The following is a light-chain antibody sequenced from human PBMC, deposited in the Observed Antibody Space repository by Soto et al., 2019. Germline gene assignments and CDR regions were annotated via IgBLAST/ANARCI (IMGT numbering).Light chain of an antibody. CDR3: QQSYSTPPWT. Sequence: DVQIIQSPSSLSASVGDRVTIACRASQSVSIYLNWYQQKPGKAPNLLISAASSLQNGVPSRFRGSGSGTDFTLTISGLQPEDFATYYCQQSYSTPPWTFGQGTKVDIK. CDR1: QSVSIY. V-gene: IGKV1-39*01. J-gene: IGKJ1*01. CDR2: AAS.